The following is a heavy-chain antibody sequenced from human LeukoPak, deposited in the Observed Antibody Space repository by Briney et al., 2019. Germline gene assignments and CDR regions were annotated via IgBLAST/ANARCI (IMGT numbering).Heavy chain of an antibody. V-gene: IGHV4-39*07. CDR1: GVSISSSNSY. CDR2: IYYSGNT. CDR3: ARGGYYYAYYYYYMDV. D-gene: IGHD3-22*01. Sequence: SETLSLTCTVSGVSISSSNSYWGWIRQPPGKGLEWIGSIYYSGNTYYNASLKSQVSISIDTSKNQFSLKLSSVTAADTAVYYCARGGYYYAYYYYYMDVWGKGTTVTISS. J-gene: IGHJ6*03.